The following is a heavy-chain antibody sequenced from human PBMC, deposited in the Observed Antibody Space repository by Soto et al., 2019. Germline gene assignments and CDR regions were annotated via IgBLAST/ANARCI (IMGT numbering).Heavy chain of an antibody. D-gene: IGHD2-15*01. Sequence: QVQLVESGGGVVQPGRSLRLSCAASGFTFSGYAMHWVRQAPGKGLEWVAFISHDESNRLYADSVKGRFSIFRDNSKNMLYLQMNSLRPEDTAVYYCPRVGLSNRWTEALDVWGHGTTVTVSS. CDR3: PRVGLSNRWTEALDV. CDR1: GFTFSGYA. J-gene: IGHJ6*02. V-gene: IGHV3-30-3*01. CDR2: ISHDESNR.